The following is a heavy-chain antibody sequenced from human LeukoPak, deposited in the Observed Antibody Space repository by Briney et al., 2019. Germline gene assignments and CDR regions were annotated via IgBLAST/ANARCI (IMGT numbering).Heavy chain of an antibody. D-gene: IGHD1-26*01. CDR2: ISSSGSTV. Sequence: PGGSLRLSCAASGFTFSNCEMNWVRQAPGKGLEWVSYISSSGSTVYYADSVKGRFTISRDNAKNSLYLQMNSLRAEDTAVYYCARDLHPRYYLPDYWGQGTLVTASS. V-gene: IGHV3-48*03. J-gene: IGHJ4*02. CDR3: ARDLHPRYYLPDY. CDR1: GFTFSNCE.